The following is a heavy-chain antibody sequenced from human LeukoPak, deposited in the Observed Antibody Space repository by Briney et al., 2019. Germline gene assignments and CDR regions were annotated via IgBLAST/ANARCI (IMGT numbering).Heavy chain of an antibody. CDR1: GYTFTGYY. Sequence: ASVKVSCKASGYTFTGYYMHWVRQAPGQGLEWMGWINPNSGGTNYAQKFQGRVTMTRDTSISTAYMELSRLRSDDTAVYYCARDGAHCSGGSCYGPSWFDPWGQGTLVTVSS. CDR2: INPNSGGT. J-gene: IGHJ5*02. V-gene: IGHV1-2*02. D-gene: IGHD2-15*01. CDR3: ARDGAHCSGGSCYGPSWFDP.